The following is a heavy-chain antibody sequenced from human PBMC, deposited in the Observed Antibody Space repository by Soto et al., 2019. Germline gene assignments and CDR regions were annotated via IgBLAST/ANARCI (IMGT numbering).Heavy chain of an antibody. Sequence: GGSLXLSCAASGFTFSSYSMNWVRQAPGKGLEWVSSISSSSSYIYYADSVKGRFTISRDNAKNSLYLQMNSLRAEDTAVYYCARGVIAAAGIGYWGQGTLVTVSS. V-gene: IGHV3-21*01. CDR3: ARGVIAAAGIGY. CDR1: GFTFSSYS. CDR2: ISSSSSYI. J-gene: IGHJ4*02. D-gene: IGHD6-13*01.